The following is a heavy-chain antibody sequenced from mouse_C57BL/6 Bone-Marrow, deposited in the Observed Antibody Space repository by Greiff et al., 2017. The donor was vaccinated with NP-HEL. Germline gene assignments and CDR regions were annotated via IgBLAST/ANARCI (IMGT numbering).Heavy chain of an antibody. D-gene: IGHD1-1*01. CDR3: ARHYYGSGFAY. V-gene: IGHV5-6*01. CDR1: GFTFSSYG. J-gene: IGHJ3*01. Sequence: EVQVVESGGDLVKPGGSLKLSCAASGFTFSSYGMSWVRQTPDKRLEWVATISSGGSYTYYPDSVKGRFTISRDNAKNTLYLQMSSLKSEDTAMYYCARHYYGSGFAYWGQGTLVTVSA. CDR2: ISSGGSYT.